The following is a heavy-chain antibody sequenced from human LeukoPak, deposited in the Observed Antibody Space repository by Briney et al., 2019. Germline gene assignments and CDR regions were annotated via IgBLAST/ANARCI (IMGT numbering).Heavy chain of an antibody. CDR3: ARSGSGWVSTRYYFDY. D-gene: IGHD6-19*01. Sequence: ASVKVSCKASGYTFTSYYMHWVRQAPGQGLEWMGIINPSGGSTSYAQKFQGRVTMTRDTSTSTVYMELSSLRSDDTAVYYCARSGSGWVSTRYYFDYWGQGTLVTVSS. V-gene: IGHV1-46*01. CDR2: INPSGGST. CDR1: GYTFTSYY. J-gene: IGHJ4*02.